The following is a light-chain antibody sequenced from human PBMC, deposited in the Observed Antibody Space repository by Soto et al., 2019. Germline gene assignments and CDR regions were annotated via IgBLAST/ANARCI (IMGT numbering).Light chain of an antibody. CDR2: EVS. CDR1: SIDIGGYNY. J-gene: IGLJ1*01. V-gene: IGLV2-8*01. Sequence: QSVLTQPPSASGSPEQSVTISAPGPSIDIGGYNYVSWYQQHPGKAPKPMIYEVSRRPSGVPDRFSGSKSGNTASLTVSGLQAEDEADYYCSSYAGSNNYVFGSGTKVTVL. CDR3: SSYAGSNNYV.